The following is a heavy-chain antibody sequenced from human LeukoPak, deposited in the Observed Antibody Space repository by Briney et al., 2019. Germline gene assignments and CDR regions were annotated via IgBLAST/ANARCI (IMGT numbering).Heavy chain of an antibody. V-gene: IGHV3-23*01. CDR2: SATDGSA. Sequence: SATDGSAQYAESVKGRFTISRDNSKNSLYLQMNSLRDEDAAVYYCAKARIAAAGTGAFDVWGQGTMVTVSS. CDR3: AKARIAAAGTGAFDV. J-gene: IGHJ3*01. D-gene: IGHD6-13*01.